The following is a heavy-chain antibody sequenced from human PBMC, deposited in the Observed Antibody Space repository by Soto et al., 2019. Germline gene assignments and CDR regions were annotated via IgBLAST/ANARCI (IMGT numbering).Heavy chain of an antibody. J-gene: IGHJ5*02. CDR3: ARVARKGPVAGTWNWFDP. CDR2: ISSSSSTI. V-gene: IGHV3-48*02. CDR1: GFTFSSYS. Sequence: EVQLVESGGGLVQPGGSLRLSCAASGFTFSSYSMNWVRQAPGKGLEWVSYISSSSSTIYYADSVKGRFTISRDNAKNSLYLQMNSLRDGDTAVYYCARVARKGPVAGTWNWFDPWGQGTLVTVSS. D-gene: IGHD6-19*01.